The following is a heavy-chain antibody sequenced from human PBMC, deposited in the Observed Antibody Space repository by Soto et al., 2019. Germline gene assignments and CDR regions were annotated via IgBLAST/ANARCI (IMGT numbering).Heavy chain of an antibody. J-gene: IGHJ6*02. CDR1: GYSISSGYY. CDR2: IYHSGST. CDR3: ASRGYYYYYGMDV. Sequence: SETLSLTCAVSGYSISSGYYWGRIRQPPGKGLEWIGSIYHSGSTYYNPSLKSRVTISVDTSKNQFSPKLSSVTAADTAVYYCASRGYYYYYGMDVWGQGTTVTVSS. V-gene: IGHV4-38-2*01.